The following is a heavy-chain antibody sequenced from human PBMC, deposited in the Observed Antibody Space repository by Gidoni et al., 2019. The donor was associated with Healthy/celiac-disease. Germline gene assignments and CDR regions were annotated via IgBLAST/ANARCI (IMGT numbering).Heavy chain of an antibody. J-gene: IGHJ4*02. CDR3: ARLDILTGYYSY. V-gene: IGHV3-48*02. Sequence: EVQLVESGGGLLQPGGSLRLSCAPSGFTFSSYNLNWVRQAPRKGLGWVSFISSSSSTIYDADSVTGGLTISRDNAKNSLYLQMNSLRDEDTAVYYCARLDILTGYYSYWGQGTLVTVSS. D-gene: IGHD3-9*01. CDR2: ISSSSSTI. CDR1: GFTFSSYN.